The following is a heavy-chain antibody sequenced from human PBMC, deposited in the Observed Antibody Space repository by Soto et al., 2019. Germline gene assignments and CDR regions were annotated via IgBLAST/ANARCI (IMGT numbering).Heavy chain of an antibody. D-gene: IGHD3-16*01. J-gene: IGHJ4*02. CDR1: GGPISRGGYY. Sequence: QVRLQESGPGLVEPSQTLSLTCTVSGGPISRGGYYWSWIRQHPGKDLEWIGYIYYSGGTYYNPSLKSRFTISLVTSKNHFSLKLSSVTAADTAVYYCARSGGAHLHFDSWGQGTLVTVSS. V-gene: IGHV4-31*03. CDR2: IYYSGGT. CDR3: ARSGGAHLHFDS.